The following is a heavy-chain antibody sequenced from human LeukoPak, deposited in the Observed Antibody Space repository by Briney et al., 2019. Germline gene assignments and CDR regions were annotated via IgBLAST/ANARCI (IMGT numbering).Heavy chain of an antibody. CDR1: GGSFSGYY. Sequence: SETLSLTCAVYGGSFSGYYWSWIRQPPGKGLEWIGEINHSGSTNYNPSLKSRVTISVDTSKNQFSLKLSSVTAADTPVYYCARGSKIPVYYFDYWGQGTLVTVSS. CDR3: ARGSKIPVYYFDY. D-gene: IGHD2-2*01. J-gene: IGHJ4*02. V-gene: IGHV4-34*01. CDR2: INHSGST.